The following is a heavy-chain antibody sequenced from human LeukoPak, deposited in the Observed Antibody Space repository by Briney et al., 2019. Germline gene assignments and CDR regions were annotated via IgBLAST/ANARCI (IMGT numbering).Heavy chain of an antibody. Sequence: SGTLSLTCTVSGGSISSSSYYWGWIRQPPGKGLEWIGSIYYSGSTYYNPSLKSRVTISVDTSKNQFSLKLSSVTAADTAVYYCARLGSGYYGSGSYYPGNRFDPWGQGTLVTVSS. J-gene: IGHJ5*02. V-gene: IGHV4-39*01. CDR3: ARLGSGYYGSGSYYPGNRFDP. CDR1: GGSISSSSYY. CDR2: IYYSGST. D-gene: IGHD3-10*01.